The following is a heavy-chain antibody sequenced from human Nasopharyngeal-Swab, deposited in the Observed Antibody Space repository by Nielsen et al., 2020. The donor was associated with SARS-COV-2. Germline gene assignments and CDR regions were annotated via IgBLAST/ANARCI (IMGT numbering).Heavy chain of an antibody. Sequence: SETLSLTCTVSGGSITSGGFYWTWIRQHPGKGLEWIGYIYYSGNTYYNPSLESRITISVDTSKNQFSLKLNSVTAADTAVYYCARGWEGHYFDYWGRGTLVTVSS. CDR3: ARGWEGHYFDY. V-gene: IGHV4-31*03. CDR1: GGSITSGGFY. J-gene: IGHJ4*02. D-gene: IGHD1-26*01. CDR2: IYYSGNT.